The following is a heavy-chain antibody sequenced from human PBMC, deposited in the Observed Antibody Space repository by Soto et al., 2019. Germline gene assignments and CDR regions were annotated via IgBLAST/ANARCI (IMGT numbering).Heavy chain of an antibody. V-gene: IGHV4-34*01. J-gene: IGHJ6*02. CDR3: ARGLRFSSGYHNSYYYYGMDV. CDR1: GGSFSGYY. CDR2: INHSGST. D-gene: IGHD3-22*01. Sequence: SETLSLTCAVYGGSFSGYYWSWIRQPPGKGLEWIGEINHSGSTNYNPSLKSRVTISVDTSKNQFSLKLSSVTAADTAVYYCARGLRFSSGYHNSYYYYGMDVWGQGTTVTVSS.